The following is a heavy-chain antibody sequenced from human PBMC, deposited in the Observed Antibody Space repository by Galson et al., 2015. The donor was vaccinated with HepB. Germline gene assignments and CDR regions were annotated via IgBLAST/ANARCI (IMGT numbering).Heavy chain of an antibody. D-gene: IGHD3-10*01. CDR2: IKQDGSEK. CDR3: ARLLLWFGERDRWFDP. V-gene: IGHV3-7*03. Sequence: SLRLSCAASGFTFSSSWMSWVRQAPGKGLEWVANIKQDGSEKYYVDSVKGRFTISRDNAKNSLYLQMNSLRAEDTAVYYCARLLLWFGERDRWFDPWGQGTLVTVSS. J-gene: IGHJ5*02. CDR1: GFTFSSSW.